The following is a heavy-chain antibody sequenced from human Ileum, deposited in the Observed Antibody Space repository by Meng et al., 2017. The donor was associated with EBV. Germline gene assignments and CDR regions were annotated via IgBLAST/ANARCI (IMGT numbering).Heavy chain of an antibody. V-gene: IGHV4-4*02. CDR2: IYHSGST. D-gene: IGHD6-19*01. CDR1: GGSISSSNW. Sequence: GHLQESGPGLVKPSQTLSLTCAVSGGSISSSNWWSWVRQPPGKGLEWIGEIYHSGSTDYNPSLKSRVTISVDTSKNQFSLKLSSVSAADTAVYYCASFPPPGKQWLVTDYWGQGTLVTVSS. J-gene: IGHJ4*02. CDR3: ASFPPPGKQWLVTDY.